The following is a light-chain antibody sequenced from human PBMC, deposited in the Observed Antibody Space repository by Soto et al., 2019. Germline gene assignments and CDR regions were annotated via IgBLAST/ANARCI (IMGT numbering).Light chain of an antibody. J-gene: IGKJ2*02. CDR3: QQYNNWPHCT. Sequence: EIVMTQSPATLSVSPGERATLSCRASQSVSSNLAWYQQKPGQAPRLLIYGASTRATGIPARFSGSGSGTEFTLTISSLQSEDFAVYYCQQYNNWPHCTFGQGTKLEIK. CDR2: GAS. V-gene: IGKV3-15*01. CDR1: QSVSSN.